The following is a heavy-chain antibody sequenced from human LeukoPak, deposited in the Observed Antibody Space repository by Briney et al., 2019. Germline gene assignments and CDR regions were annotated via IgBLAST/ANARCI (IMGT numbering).Heavy chain of an antibody. CDR1: GFTFSHFW. Sequence: GGSLRLSCLASGFTFSHFWMSWVRQAPGKGLEWVANIKPDDTEKYYGNSVKGRFTILRDNAKNSVYLQMNSLRAEDTAVYYCVTHEVTVITRSTFDNWGQGTLATVSP. CDR2: IKPDDTEK. J-gene: IGHJ4*02. V-gene: IGHV3-7*01. CDR3: VTHEVTVITRSTFDN. D-gene: IGHD4-23*01.